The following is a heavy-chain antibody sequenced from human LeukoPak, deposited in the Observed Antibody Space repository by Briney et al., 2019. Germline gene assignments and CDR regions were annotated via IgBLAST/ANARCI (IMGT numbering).Heavy chain of an antibody. V-gene: IGHV4-59*08. D-gene: IGHD3-9*01. CDR1: GDSITSYY. J-gene: IGHJ5*01. CDR2: IYYIGST. Sequence: PSETLSLTCTVSGDSITSYYWTWLRQPPGKALEWIGYIYYIGSTNYSPSLKSRVTISLDKSKTPFFLKLSSVAGADTAADYCVRLSNCEILTVNSLFDSWGQGTLVTVSS. CDR3: VRLSNCEILTVNSLFDS.